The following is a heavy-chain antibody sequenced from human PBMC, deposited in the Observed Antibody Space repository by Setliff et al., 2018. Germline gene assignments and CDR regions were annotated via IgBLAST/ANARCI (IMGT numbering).Heavy chain of an antibody. CDR3: ARAPGRQDYHYMEL. CDR1: GASINNHY. V-gene: IGHV4-59*11. D-gene: IGHD2-15*01. Sequence: SETLSLTCTVSGASINNHYWAWIRQPPGKGLEWIGYVSHSGSTDYNPSLRSRVTVSVDTSRIHFSLKLRSVTAADTAVYYRARAPGRQDYHYMELWGKGTTVTVSS. CDR2: VSHSGST. J-gene: IGHJ6*03.